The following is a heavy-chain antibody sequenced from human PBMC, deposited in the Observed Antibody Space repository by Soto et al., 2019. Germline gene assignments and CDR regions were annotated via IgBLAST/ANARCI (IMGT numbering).Heavy chain of an antibody. J-gene: IGHJ4*02. D-gene: IGHD6-19*01. CDR2: IDKSGSS. CDR1: GGSITSYY. CDR3: ARDSGTVAGTGTFDY. V-gene: IGHV4-59*01. Sequence: SETLSLTCSVSGGSITSYYWSWIRQPPGKGLEWIGYIDKSGSSVSNPSLTSRVTISADASKDQFSLKLISVTAADTDVYFCARDSGTVAGTGTFDYWGKGALVTVSS.